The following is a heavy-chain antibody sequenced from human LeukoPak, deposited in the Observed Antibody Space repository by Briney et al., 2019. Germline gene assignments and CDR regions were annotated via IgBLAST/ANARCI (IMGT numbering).Heavy chain of an antibody. J-gene: IGHJ3*02. V-gene: IGHV1-24*01. D-gene: IGHD3/OR15-3a*01. CDR2: FDPEDGET. Sequence: EASVKVSCKVSGYTLTELSMHWVRQAPGKGLEWMGGFDPEDGETIYAQKFQGRVTLTEDTSTDTVYMELSSLRSEDTAVYYCATSSGTGTHDAFDIWGQGTMVTVSS. CDR3: ATSSGTGTHDAFDI. CDR1: GYTLTELS.